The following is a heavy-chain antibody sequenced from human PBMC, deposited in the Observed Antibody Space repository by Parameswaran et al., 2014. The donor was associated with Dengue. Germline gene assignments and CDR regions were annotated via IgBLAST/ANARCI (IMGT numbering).Heavy chain of an antibody. V-gene: IGHV4-31*02. Sequence: PGKGLEWIGYISYSGSPYYNPSLKSRLTISLDTSKNHFSLKLRSVTAADAAVYYCALKTSVISPFDHWGQGTLVTVSS. CDR3: ALKTSVISPFDH. J-gene: IGHJ4*02. D-gene: IGHD4-17*01. CDR2: ISYSGSP.